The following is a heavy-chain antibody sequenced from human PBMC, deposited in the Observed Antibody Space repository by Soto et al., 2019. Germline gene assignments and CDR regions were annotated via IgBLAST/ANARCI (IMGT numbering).Heavy chain of an antibody. CDR2: IWYDGSNK. Sequence: QVQLVESGGGVVQPGGSLRLSCAASGFTFSSYGMHWVRQAPGKGLEWVAVIWYDGSNKYYADSVKGRFTISRDNSKNTLYLQMNSLRAEDTAVYYCASQRQGDAHFDYWGQGTLVTVSS. CDR3: ASQRQGDAHFDY. CDR1: GFTFSSYG. D-gene: IGHD3-16*01. J-gene: IGHJ4*02. V-gene: IGHV3-33*01.